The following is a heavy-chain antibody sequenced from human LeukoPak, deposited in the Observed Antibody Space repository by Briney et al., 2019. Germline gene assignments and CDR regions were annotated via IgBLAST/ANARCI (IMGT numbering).Heavy chain of an antibody. V-gene: IGHV1-18*01. D-gene: IGHD5-24*01. Sequence: ASVKVSCKASGYTFTSYGISWVRQAPGQGLEWMGWISAYNGNTNYAQKLQGRVTMTTDTSTSTAYMELRSLRSDDTAVYYCARDTPLMATINENAFDIGGQGTSVSVS. CDR1: GYTFTSYG. CDR3: ARDTPLMATINENAFDI. J-gene: IGHJ3*02. CDR2: ISAYNGNT.